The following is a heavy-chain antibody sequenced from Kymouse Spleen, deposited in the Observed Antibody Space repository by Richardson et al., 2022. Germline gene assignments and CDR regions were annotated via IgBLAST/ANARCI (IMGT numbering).Heavy chain of an antibody. Sequence: QVQLQQWGAGLLKPSETLSLTCAVYGGSFSGYYWSWIRQPPGKGLEWIGEINHSGSTNYNPSLKSRVTISVDTSKNQFSLKLSSVTAADTAVYYCARGGVRGAPWFDPWGQGTLVTVSS. V-gene: IGHV4-34*01. CDR1: GGSFSGYY. CDR2: INHSGST. J-gene: IGHJ5*02. CDR3: ARGGVRGAPWFDP. D-gene: IGHD3-10*01.